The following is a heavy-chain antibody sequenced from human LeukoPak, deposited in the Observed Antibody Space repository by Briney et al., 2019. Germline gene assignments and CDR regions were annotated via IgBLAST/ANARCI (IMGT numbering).Heavy chain of an antibody. CDR2: IKQDGSEK. V-gene: IGHV3-7*03. J-gene: IGHJ4*02. CDR1: GFTFSSYW. Sequence: PGGSLRLSCAASGFTFSSYWMSWVRQAPGKGLEWVANIKQDGSEKYYVDSVKGRFTISRDNSKNTLYLQMNSLRAEDTAVYYCARGYCSGGSCYWLDYWGQGTLVTVSS. D-gene: IGHD2-15*01. CDR3: ARGYCSGGSCYWLDY.